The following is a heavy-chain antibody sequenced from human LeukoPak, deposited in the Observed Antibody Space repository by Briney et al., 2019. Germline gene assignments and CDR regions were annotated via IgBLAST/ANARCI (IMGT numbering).Heavy chain of an antibody. D-gene: IGHD1-14*01. CDR3: AIWYSRKSEPVDY. J-gene: IGHJ4*02. CDR1: GYTFTGYY. CDR2: INPNSGGT. Sequence: ASVKVSCKASGYTFTGYYMHWVRQAPGQGLEWMGWINPNSGGTNYAQKLQGRVTMTRDTSISTAYMELSRLRSDDTAVYYCAIWYSRKSEPVDYWGQGTLVAVSS. V-gene: IGHV1-2*02.